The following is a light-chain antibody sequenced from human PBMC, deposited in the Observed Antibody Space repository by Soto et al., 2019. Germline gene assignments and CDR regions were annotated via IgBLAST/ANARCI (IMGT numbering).Light chain of an antibody. CDR2: GAS. CDR3: HQYNNWPQT. V-gene: IGKV3-15*01. J-gene: IGKJ1*01. CDR1: QSVSSN. Sequence: EIVMTQSPATLSVSPGERATLSCRASQSVSSNLAWYQQKPGQAPRLLIYGASTRATGIPARFSGSGSGTEFTLTISSLQSEDFAVYYCHQYNNWPQTFGHGTKVEIK.